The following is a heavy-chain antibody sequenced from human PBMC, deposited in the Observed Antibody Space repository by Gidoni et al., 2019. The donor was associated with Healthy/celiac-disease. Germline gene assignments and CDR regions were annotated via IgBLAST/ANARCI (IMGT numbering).Heavy chain of an antibody. CDR2: INHSGST. CDR1: GGSFSGYY. V-gene: IGHV4-34*01. CDR3: ARRPGYSSSRRLGSWFDP. Sequence: QVQLQQWGAGLLKPSETLSLTCAVYGGSFSGYYWSWIRQPPGKGLEWIGEINHSGSTNYNQSLKSRVTISVDTSKNQFSLKLSSVTAADTAVYYCARRPGYSSSRRLGSWFDPWGQGTLVTVSS. D-gene: IGHD6-13*01. J-gene: IGHJ5*02.